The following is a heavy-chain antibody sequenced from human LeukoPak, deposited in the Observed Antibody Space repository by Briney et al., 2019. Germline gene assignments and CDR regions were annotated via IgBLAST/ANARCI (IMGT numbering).Heavy chain of an antibody. CDR2: ISACNGNT. CDR1: GYTFTSYG. V-gene: IGHV1-18*01. J-gene: IGHJ5*02. D-gene: IGHD3-3*01. CDR3: ARDLRSYDFWSGNRPTFDP. Sequence: GASVKVSCKASGYTFTSYGISWVRQAPGQGLEWMGWISACNGNTNYAQKLQGRVTMTTDTSTSTAYMELRSLRSDDTAVYYCARDLRSYDFWSGNRPTFDPWGQGTLVTVSS.